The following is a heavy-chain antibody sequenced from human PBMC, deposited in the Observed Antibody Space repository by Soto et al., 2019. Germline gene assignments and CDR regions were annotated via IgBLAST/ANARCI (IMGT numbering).Heavy chain of an antibody. CDR2: ISAYNGNT. CDR1: GYTFTSYG. D-gene: IGHD3-22*01. Sequence: ASAKVSCKASGYTFTSYGISWVRQAPGQGLEWMGWISAYNGNTNYAQKLQGRITMTTDTTTRTAYMELRSLRSDDTAVYYCARVKGRYYDSSGYLYYYYYGMDVWGQGTTVTVSS. V-gene: IGHV1-18*01. J-gene: IGHJ6*02. CDR3: ARVKGRYYDSSGYLYYYYYGMDV.